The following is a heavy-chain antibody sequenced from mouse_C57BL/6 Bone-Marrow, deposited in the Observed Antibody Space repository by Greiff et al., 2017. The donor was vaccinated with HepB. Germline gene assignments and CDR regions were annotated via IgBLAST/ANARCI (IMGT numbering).Heavy chain of an antibody. D-gene: IGHD1-1*01. Sequence: QVQLQQPGAELVMPGASVKLSCKASGYTFTSYWMHWVKQRPGQGLEWIGEIDPSDSYTNYNQKFKGKSTLTVDKSSSTAYMQLSSLTSEDSAVYYCARSHYYGRSSEYFDVWGTGITVTVSS. V-gene: IGHV1-69*01. CDR1: GYTFTSYW. J-gene: IGHJ1*03. CDR2: IDPSDSYT. CDR3: ARSHYYGRSSEYFDV.